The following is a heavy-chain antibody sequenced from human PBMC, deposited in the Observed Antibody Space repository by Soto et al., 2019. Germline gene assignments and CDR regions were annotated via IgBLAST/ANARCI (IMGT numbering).Heavy chain of an antibody. Sequence: SETLSLTCPVSGGSISSYYWSWIRQPPGKGLEWIGYIYYSVSSNYNPSLKSRVTISVDTSKNQFSLKLSSVTAADTAVYYCARSWQWPLYGMDVWGQGTTVTVSS. V-gene: IGHV4-59*01. CDR2: IYYSVSS. J-gene: IGHJ6*02. CDR3: ARSWQWPLYGMDV. CDR1: GGSISSYY. D-gene: IGHD6-19*01.